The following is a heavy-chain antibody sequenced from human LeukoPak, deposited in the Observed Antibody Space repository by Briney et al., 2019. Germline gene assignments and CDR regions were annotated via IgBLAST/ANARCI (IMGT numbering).Heavy chain of an antibody. V-gene: IGHV3-48*03. CDR3: ARGSAIDSGSYFPYYYYYGMDV. CDR2: ISSSGSTI. J-gene: IGHJ6*02. CDR1: GFTFSSYE. D-gene: IGHD1-26*01. Sequence: GGSLRLSCAASGFTFSSYEMNWVRQAPGKGLEWVSYISSSGSTIYYADSVKGRFTISRDNAKNSLYLQMNSLRAEDTAVYYCARGSAIDSGSYFPYYYYYGMDVWGQGTTVTVS.